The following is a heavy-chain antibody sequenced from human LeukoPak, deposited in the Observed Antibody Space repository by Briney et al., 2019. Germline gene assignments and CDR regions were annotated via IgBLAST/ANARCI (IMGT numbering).Heavy chain of an antibody. CDR2: ISYDGSNK. V-gene: IGHV3-30*18. CDR3: AKVDSGSYLYYYYGMDV. CDR1: GFTFSSYG. D-gene: IGHD1-26*01. Sequence: GRSLRLSCAASGFTFSSYGMHWVRQAPGKGLEWVAVISYDGSNKYYADSVKGRFTISRDNSKNTLYPQMNSLRAEDTAVYYCAKVDSGSYLYYYYGMDVWGQGTTVTVSS. J-gene: IGHJ6*02.